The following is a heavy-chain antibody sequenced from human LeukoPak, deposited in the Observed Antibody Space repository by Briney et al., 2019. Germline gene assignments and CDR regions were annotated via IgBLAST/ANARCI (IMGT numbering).Heavy chain of an antibody. D-gene: IGHD2-2*01. V-gene: IGHV4-38-2*02. J-gene: IGHJ4*02. CDR3: ARHARWRYQLLLREDYFDY. CDR2: IYHSGST. Sequence: SETLSLTCTVSGYSISSDYYWGWIRQPPGKGLEWIGNIYHSGSTYYNASLKSRVTILVDMSKNQFSLKLSSVTAADTAVYYCARHARWRYQLLLREDYFDYWGQGTLVTVSS. CDR1: GYSISSDYY.